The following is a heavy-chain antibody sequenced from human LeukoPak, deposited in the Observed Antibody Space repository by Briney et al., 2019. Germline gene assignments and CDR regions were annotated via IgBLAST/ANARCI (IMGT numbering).Heavy chain of an antibody. D-gene: IGHD1-26*01. CDR2: TWYRSKRYN. CDR1: GDRVSRNSAA. V-gene: IGHV6-1*01. CDR3: ARDRHSGSPPVDWFDP. Sequence: QTLALLCAISGDRVSRNSAAWNWIRPSASRGLERQETTWYRSKRYNVYEVSVKSRITNNPDTSKNQFSLQLNSVTPEDTAVYYCARDRHSGSPPVDWFDPWGKGTLVTVSS. J-gene: IGHJ5*02.